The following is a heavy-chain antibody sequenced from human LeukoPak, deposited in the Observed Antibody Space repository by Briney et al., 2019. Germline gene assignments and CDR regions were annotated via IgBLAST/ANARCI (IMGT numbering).Heavy chain of an antibody. CDR2: ISGSGGST. J-gene: IGHJ6*02. CDR3: ATPSYSSSPTNGMDV. V-gene: IGHV3-23*01. D-gene: IGHD6-13*01. Sequence: GGSLRLSCAASGFTFSSYAMSWVRQAPGKGLEWVSAISGSGGSTYYADSVKGRFTISRDNSKNTPYLQMNSLRAEDTAVYYCATPSYSSSPTNGMDVWGQGTTVTVSS. CDR1: GFTFSSYA.